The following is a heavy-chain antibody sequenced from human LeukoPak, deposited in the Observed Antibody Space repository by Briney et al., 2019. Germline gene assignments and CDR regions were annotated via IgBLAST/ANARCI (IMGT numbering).Heavy chain of an antibody. D-gene: IGHD3-10*01. CDR1: GYTFTGYY. CDR3: AREEWFGEPPYHDAFDI. J-gene: IGHJ3*02. CDR2: IIPILGIA. Sequence: ASVKVSCKASGYTFTGYYMHWVRQAPGQGLEWMGRIIPILGIANYAQKFQGRVTITADKSTSTAYMELSSLRSEDTAVYYCAREEWFGEPPYHDAFDIWGQGTMVTVSS. V-gene: IGHV1-69*04.